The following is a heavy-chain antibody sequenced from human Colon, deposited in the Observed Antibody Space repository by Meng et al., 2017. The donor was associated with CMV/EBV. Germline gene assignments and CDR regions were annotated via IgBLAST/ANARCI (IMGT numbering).Heavy chain of an antibody. J-gene: IGHJ4*02. CDR3: ARELYSNYVLGQPQVPSFDY. V-gene: IGHV3-23*01. CDR2: ISGTVDTT. Sequence: GESLKISCAASGFTFSSYAMSWVRQAPGKGLEWVSAISGTVDTTYYADPVKGRFTISRDSSKDTLYLQMNSLRAEDTAVYYCARELYSNYVLGQPQVPSFDYWGQGTLVTVSS. D-gene: IGHD4-11*01. CDR1: GFTFSSYA.